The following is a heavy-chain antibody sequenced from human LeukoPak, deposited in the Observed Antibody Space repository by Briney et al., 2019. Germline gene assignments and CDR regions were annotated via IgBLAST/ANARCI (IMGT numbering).Heavy chain of an antibody. Sequence: QTGGSLRLSCAASGFTLIDYDMHWVRQVIGKGLEWVSAIGIRGDTHYSGSVKGRFTISRENAESSLYLQMNSLRAEDTAVYYCARGGIQVSGIDEFDYWGQGALVTVSS. D-gene: IGHD6-19*01. V-gene: IGHV3-13*01. J-gene: IGHJ4*02. CDR2: IGIRGDT. CDR1: GFTLIDYD. CDR3: ARGGIQVSGIDEFDY.